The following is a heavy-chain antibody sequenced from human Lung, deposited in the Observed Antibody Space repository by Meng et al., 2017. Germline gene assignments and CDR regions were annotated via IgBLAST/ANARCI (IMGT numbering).Heavy chain of an antibody. CDR3: ARNGAYCLHS. J-gene: IGHJ4*02. CDR2: ISHSGNT. D-gene: IGHD4-17*01. CDR1: VGSNSCVNW. Sequence: LREPASTCVNPSGSLSLTFAVSVGSNSCVNWWSWVRQPPGKGLEWIGEISHSGNTNYSPSFRGRVTMSVGRSRDQFSLELNSVTAADTAVYFCARNGAYCLHSWGQGTLVTVSS. V-gene: IGHV4-4*02.